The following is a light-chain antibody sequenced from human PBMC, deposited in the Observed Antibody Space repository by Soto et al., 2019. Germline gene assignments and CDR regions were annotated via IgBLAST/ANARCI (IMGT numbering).Light chain of an antibody. CDR3: GTWDNSLNHGRV. J-gene: IGLJ3*02. Sequence: QSVLTQPPSVSAAPGQKVTISCSGSSSNIGDNYVSWYQQVPGTAPKLLIYDNNKRPSGIPDRFSGSKSGTSATLGITGLQTGDEADYYCGTWDNSLNHGRVFGGGTKVTVL. CDR2: DNN. V-gene: IGLV1-51*01. CDR1: SSNIGDNY.